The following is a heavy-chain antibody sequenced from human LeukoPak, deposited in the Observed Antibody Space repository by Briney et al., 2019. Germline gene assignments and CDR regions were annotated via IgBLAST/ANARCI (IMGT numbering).Heavy chain of an antibody. CDR3: ARDLRSGNDNNGMDV. V-gene: IGHV3-48*02. Sequence: GGSLRLSCAASGFTFSSYSMIWVRQAPGRGLEWVSYISSGGSTTYYADSVKGRFTMSRDNAKKSLSLQMNRLRDEDTAVYFCARDLRSGNDNNGMDVWGQGTTVTVSS. CDR1: GFTFSSYS. D-gene: IGHD2-15*01. J-gene: IGHJ6*02. CDR2: ISSGGSTT.